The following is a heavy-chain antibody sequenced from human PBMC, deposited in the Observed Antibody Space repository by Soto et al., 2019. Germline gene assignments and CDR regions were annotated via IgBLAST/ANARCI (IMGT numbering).Heavy chain of an antibody. Sequence: GGSLRLSCAAYGFIFNTHWMSWVRQAPEKGLEWVAHTKPDGSEKYYVDSAKGRFTISRDNTRNSLYLQMNSLRADDTALYYCVAWGTSTSNPWGQGTLVTVSS. CDR3: VAWGTSTSNP. CDR1: GFIFNTHW. D-gene: IGHD3-16*01. J-gene: IGHJ5*02. CDR2: TKPDGSEK. V-gene: IGHV3-7*01.